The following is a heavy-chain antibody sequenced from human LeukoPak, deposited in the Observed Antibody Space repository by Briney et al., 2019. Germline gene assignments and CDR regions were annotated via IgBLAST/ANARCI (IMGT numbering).Heavy chain of an antibody. D-gene: IGHD1-1*01. V-gene: IGHV1-18*01. CDR3: ARDGASGTTNYYGMDG. Sequence: ASVKVSCKASGYTFTSYGISWVRQAPGQGLEWMGWISAYNGNTNYAQKLQGRVTMTTDTSTSTAYMELRSLRSDDTAVYYCARDGASGTTNYYGMDGWGQGTTVTVSS. CDR1: GYTFTSYG. J-gene: IGHJ6*02. CDR2: ISAYNGNT.